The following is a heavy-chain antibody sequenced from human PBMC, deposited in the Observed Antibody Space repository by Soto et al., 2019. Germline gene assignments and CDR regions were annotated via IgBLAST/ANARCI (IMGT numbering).Heavy chain of an antibody. V-gene: IGHV4-59*08. D-gene: IGHD3-22*01. Sequence: LSLTCTVSGGSISSYYWGWIRQPPGKGLEWIGYIYDSGSTYYNSSLKSRVTMSVDTSKNQFSLKLSSVTAADTAVYYCALRSMAVVPEYWGQGTLVTVSS. J-gene: IGHJ4*02. CDR2: IYDSGST. CDR3: ALRSMAVVPEY. CDR1: GGSISSYY.